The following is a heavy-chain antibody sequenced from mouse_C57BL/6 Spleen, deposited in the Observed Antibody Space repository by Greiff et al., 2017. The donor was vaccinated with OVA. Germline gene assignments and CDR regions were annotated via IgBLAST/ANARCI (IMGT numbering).Heavy chain of an antibody. Sequence: QVQLQQSGAELAKPGASVKLSCKASGYTFTSYWMHWVKQRPGQGLEWIGYINPSSGYTKYNQKFKDKATLTADKSSSTAYMQLSSLTYEDSAVYYCARGGVGGIYYGNRGYWYFDVWGTGTTVTVSS. V-gene: IGHV1-7*01. J-gene: IGHJ1*03. CDR3: ARGGVGGIYYGNRGYWYFDV. CDR1: GYTFTSYW. CDR2: INPSSGYT. D-gene: IGHD2-1*01.